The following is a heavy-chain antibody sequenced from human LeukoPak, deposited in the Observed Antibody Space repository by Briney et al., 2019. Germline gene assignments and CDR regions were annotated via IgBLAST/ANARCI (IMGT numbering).Heavy chain of an antibody. CDR3: ARWQHGSGSHYPDY. Sequence: GGSLRLTCAASGFTFSSYSIYWVRQAPGKGLEWVSSISSSSYIYYADSGKGRFTISRHTVTNSLYLQMNSLGAEYTAVYYCARWQHGSGSHYPDYWGQGTLVTVSS. J-gene: IGHJ4*02. D-gene: IGHD3-10*01. CDR2: ISSSSYI. V-gene: IGHV3-21*01. CDR1: GFTFSSYS.